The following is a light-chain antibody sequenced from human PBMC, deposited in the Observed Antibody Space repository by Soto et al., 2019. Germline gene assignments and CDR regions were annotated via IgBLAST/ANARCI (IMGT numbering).Light chain of an antibody. CDR1: QSVSNSH. CDR3: QHYGYSLT. CDR2: SAF. Sequence: IAWTHTPGTLSFSPAESVTHSCRASQSVSNSHFAWYQHKPGQAPRLFTYSAFRRATGIPDIFSGSGSGTDFTITISRLQPEDSALYSCQHYGYSLTFDGGTKVEIK. J-gene: IGKJ4*01. V-gene: IGKV3-20*01.